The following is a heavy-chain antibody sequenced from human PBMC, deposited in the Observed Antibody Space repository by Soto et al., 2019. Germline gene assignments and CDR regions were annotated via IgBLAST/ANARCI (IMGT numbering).Heavy chain of an antibody. CDR1: VFTFDDYS. J-gene: IGHJ3*02. Sequence: GGSLRLSCAASVFTFDDYSMHLVRQAPGKGLEWVSGISWNGRSIGYADSVKGRFTISRDNAKNSLHLQMNSLRAEDTALYYCAKAPNGDYVGGFDMRGLGTMVTVSS. CDR3: AKAPNGDYVGGFDM. V-gene: IGHV3-9*01. CDR2: ISWNGRSI. D-gene: IGHD4-17*01.